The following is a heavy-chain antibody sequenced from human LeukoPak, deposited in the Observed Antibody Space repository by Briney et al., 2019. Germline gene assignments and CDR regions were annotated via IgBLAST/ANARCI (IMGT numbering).Heavy chain of an antibody. Sequence: GASLKISCKGSGSRFTSYWIGWGRPMPGKGLEWMGIIYPGDSDTRYSPSFQGQVTISADKSISTAYLQWSSLKASDTAMYYCAREGGYYDFWSGYYIPYYFDYWGQGTLVTVSS. CDR3: AREGGYYDFWSGYYIPYYFDY. J-gene: IGHJ4*02. CDR2: IYPGDSDT. D-gene: IGHD3-3*01. V-gene: IGHV5-51*01. CDR1: GSRFTSYW.